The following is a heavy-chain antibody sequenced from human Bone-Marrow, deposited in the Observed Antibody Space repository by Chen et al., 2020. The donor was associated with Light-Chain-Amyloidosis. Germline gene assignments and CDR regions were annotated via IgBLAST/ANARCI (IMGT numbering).Heavy chain of an antibody. J-gene: IGHJ6*02. CDR1: GFTFRTYG. CDR2: ISYDGNNQ. V-gene: IGHV3-30*18. D-gene: IGHD4-17*01. Sequence: QVQLVESGGGVVQPGKSLRLSCAASGFTFRTYGMHWVRQAPGKGLEWVALISYDGNNQYYSDSVKGRFTISRDNSKNTVYLQMNSLRLEDTALYYCAKDLQTYGDYDYYYYGLDVWGQGTAVTVSS. CDR3: AKDLQTYGDYDYYYYGLDV.